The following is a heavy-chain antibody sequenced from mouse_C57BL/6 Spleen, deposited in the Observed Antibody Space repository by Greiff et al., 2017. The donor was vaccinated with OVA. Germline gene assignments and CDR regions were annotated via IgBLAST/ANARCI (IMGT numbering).Heavy chain of an antibody. Sequence: EVKLQESGPELVKPGDSVKISCKASGYSFTGYFMNWVMQSHGKSLEWIGRINPYNGDTFYNQKFKGKATLTVDKSSSTAHMELRSLTSEDAAVYYCARDYYGSSYDWYFDVWGTGTTVTVSS. CDR1: GYSFTGYF. J-gene: IGHJ1*03. V-gene: IGHV1-20*01. CDR2: INPYNGDT. CDR3: ARDYYGSSYDWYFDV. D-gene: IGHD1-1*01.